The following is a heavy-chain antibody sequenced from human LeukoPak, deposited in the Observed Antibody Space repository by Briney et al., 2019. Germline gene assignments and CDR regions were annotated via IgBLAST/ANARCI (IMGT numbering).Heavy chain of an antibody. CDR1: GYTFTGYY. Sequence: ASVKVSCKASGYTFTGYYMHRVRQAPGQGLEWMGWINPNSGGTNYAQKFQGRVTMTRDTSISTAYMELSGLRSDDTAVYYCATTLGYCSSTSCRGYYYYMDVWGKGTTVTVSS. CDR2: INPNSGGT. D-gene: IGHD2-2*01. V-gene: IGHV1-2*02. CDR3: ATTLGYCSSTSCRGYYYYMDV. J-gene: IGHJ6*03.